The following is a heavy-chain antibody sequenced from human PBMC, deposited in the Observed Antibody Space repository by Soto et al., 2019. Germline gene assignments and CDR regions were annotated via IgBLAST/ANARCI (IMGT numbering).Heavy chain of an antibody. CDR2: IYYSGST. D-gene: IGHD6-13*01. CDR3: AREYSSSPNWFDP. CDR1: GGSISSGGYY. Sequence: SETLSLTCTVSGGSISSGGYYWNWIRQHPGKGLEWIGYIYYSGSTYYDPSLKSRVTISVDTSKNQFSLKLSSVTAADTAVYYCAREYSSSPNWFDPWGQGTLVTVSS. V-gene: IGHV4-31*03. J-gene: IGHJ5*02.